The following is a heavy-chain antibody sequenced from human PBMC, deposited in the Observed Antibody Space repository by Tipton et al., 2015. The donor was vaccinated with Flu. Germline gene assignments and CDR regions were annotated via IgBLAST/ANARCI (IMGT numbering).Heavy chain of an antibody. J-gene: IGHJ4*02. CDR3: ARGSGSGTVVTFYF. V-gene: IGHV4-4*07. Sequence: TLSLTCTVSGGSMSSFYWTWIRQPAGKGLEWIGRMYVSGSTKYNPSLKSRVTMSVDTSKNQLSLKLSSVTPADTAVYYCARGSGSGTVVTFYFWGQGTLVTVSS. CDR2: MYVSGST. CDR1: GGSMSSFY. D-gene: IGHD3-10*01.